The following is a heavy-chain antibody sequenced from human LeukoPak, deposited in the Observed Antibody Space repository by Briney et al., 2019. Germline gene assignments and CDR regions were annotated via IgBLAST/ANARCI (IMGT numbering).Heavy chain of an antibody. CDR3: ARDSLKLLGIYYYGMDV. CDR2: IKQDGSEK. D-gene: IGHD7-27*01. V-gene: IGHV3-7*01. CDR1: GFTFSSYW. J-gene: IGHJ6*02. Sequence: GGSLRLSCAASGFTFSSYWMSWVRQAPGKGLEWVANIKQDGSEKYYVDPVKGRFTISRDNAKNSLYLQMNSLRAEDTAVYYCARDSLKLLGIYYYGMDVWGQGTTVTVSS.